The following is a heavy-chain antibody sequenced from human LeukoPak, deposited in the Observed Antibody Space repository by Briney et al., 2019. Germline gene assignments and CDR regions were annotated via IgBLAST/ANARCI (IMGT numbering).Heavy chain of an antibody. CDR2: ITGDGAGT. CDR1: GFIFDDYA. V-gene: IGHV3-43*02. Sequence: GGSLRLSCAASGFIFDDYAMQWARHAPGKGLGWVSLITGDGAGTYYEDSVRGRFTISRDNSKNSQYQIMNGLRTEDTAFYYCTKGRVATVGGAPYAMDVWGQGTTVTVSS. CDR3: TKGRVATVGGAPYAMDV. D-gene: IGHD5-12*01. J-gene: IGHJ6*02.